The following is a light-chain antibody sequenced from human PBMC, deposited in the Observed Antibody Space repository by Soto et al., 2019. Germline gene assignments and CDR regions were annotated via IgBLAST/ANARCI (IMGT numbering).Light chain of an antibody. CDR1: QSVSSDY. CDR3: QQRSNWPLT. V-gene: IGKV3D-20*02. J-gene: IGKJ3*01. CDR2: GTS. Sequence: EIVLTQSPDSLSLSPGERATLSCRASQSVSSDYLVWYQQKPGLPPRLLIYGTSSRATGIPDRFSGSGSGTDFTLTISSLEPEDFAVYYCQQRSNWPLTFGPGTKVDIK.